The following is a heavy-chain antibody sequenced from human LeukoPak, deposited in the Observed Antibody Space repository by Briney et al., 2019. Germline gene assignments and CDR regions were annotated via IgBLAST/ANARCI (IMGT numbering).Heavy chain of an antibody. CDR1: GYTLTELS. D-gene: IGHD6-19*01. J-gene: IGHJ4*02. V-gene: IGHV1-24*01. Sequence: AASVKVSCKVSGYTLTELSMHWVRQAPGKGLEWMGGFDPEDGETIYAQKFQGRVTMTEDTSTDTAYMELSSLRSEDTAVYYCATGVASSGWPDYWGQGTLVTVSS. CDR2: FDPEDGET. CDR3: ATGVASSGWPDY.